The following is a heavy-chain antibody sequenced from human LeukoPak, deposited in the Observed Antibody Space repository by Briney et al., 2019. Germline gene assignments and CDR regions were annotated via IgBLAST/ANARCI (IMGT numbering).Heavy chain of an antibody. J-gene: IGHJ6*03. D-gene: IGHD2-2*01. CDR2: IIPIFGTA. Sequence: GASVKVSCKASGGTFSSYAISWVRQAPGQGLEWMGGIIPIFGTANYAQKFRGRVTITTDESTSTAYMELSSLRSEDTAVYYCARDRGDCSSTSCYDDYYYYYYMDVWGKGTTVTVSS. V-gene: IGHV1-69*05. CDR3: ARDRGDCSSTSCYDDYYYYYYMDV. CDR1: GGTFSSYA.